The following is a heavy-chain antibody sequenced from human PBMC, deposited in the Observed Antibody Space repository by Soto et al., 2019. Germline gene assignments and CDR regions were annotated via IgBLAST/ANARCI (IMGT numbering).Heavy chain of an antibody. Sequence: ASVKVSCKASGYTFTSYGISWVRQAPGQGLEWMGWISAYNGNTNYAQKLQGRVTMTTDTSTSTAYMELRSLRSDDTAVYYCARYNWNYALYYYGMDVWGQGTTVTVSS. V-gene: IGHV1-18*01. CDR2: ISAYNGNT. CDR1: GYTFTSYG. CDR3: ARYNWNYALYYYGMDV. D-gene: IGHD1-7*01. J-gene: IGHJ6*02.